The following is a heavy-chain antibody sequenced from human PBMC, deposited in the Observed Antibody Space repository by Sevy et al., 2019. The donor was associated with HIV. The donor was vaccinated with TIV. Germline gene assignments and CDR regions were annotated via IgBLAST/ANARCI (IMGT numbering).Heavy chain of an antibody. V-gene: IGHV3-23*01. D-gene: IGHD3-10*01. Sequence: GESLKISCAASGFTFSSYAMSWVRQAPGKGLEWVSAISGSGGSTYYADSVKGRFTISRDNSKNMLYLQMNSLRAEDTAVYYCAKKRGSGSYPTYYFDYWGQGTLVTVSS. CDR3: AKKRGSGSYPTYYFDY. J-gene: IGHJ4*02. CDR1: GFTFSSYA. CDR2: ISGSGGST.